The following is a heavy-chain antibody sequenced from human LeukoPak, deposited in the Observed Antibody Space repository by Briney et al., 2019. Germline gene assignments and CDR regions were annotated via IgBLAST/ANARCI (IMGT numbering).Heavy chain of an antibody. D-gene: IGHD2-2*01. J-gene: IGHJ4*02. CDR3: ARALDSSSSRYQAFEE. V-gene: IGHV3-30*02. CDR1: GFTFSSYG. Sequence: PGGSLRLSCAASGFTFSSYGMHWVRQAPGKGLEWVAFIRDDGSNNYYADSVKGRFTISRDNAKSSLYLQMNSLRAEDTAVYYCARALDSSSSRYQAFEEWGQGTLVTVSS. CDR2: IRDDGSNN.